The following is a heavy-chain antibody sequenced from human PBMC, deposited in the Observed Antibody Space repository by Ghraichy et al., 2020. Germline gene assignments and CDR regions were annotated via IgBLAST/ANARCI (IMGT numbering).Heavy chain of an antibody. J-gene: IGHJ4*02. Sequence: GESLNISCAASGFTFSNAWMSWVRQAPGKGLEWVGRIKSKTDGGTTDYAAPVKGRFTISRDDSKNTLYLQMNSLKTEDTAVYYCTTDRWGTVKFGYWGQGTLVTVSS. CDR1: GFTFSNAW. D-gene: IGHD3-16*01. CDR2: IKSKTDGGTT. V-gene: IGHV3-15*01. CDR3: TTDRWGTVKFGY.